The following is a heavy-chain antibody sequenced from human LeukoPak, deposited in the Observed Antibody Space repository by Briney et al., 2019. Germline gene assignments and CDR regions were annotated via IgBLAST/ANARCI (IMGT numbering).Heavy chain of an antibody. D-gene: IGHD1-26*01. V-gene: IGHV5-51*01. CDR2: IYPGDSDT. J-gene: IGHJ4*02. CDR1: GYSFTSYW. Sequence: GESLKISCKGSGYSFTSYWIGWVRPMPGKGLEWMGIIYPGDSDTRYSPSFQGQVTISADKSISTAYLQWSSLKASDTAMYYCARLSLDPYSGIVQAHLWLFDYWGQGTLVTVSS. CDR3: ARLSLDPYSGIVQAHLWLFDY.